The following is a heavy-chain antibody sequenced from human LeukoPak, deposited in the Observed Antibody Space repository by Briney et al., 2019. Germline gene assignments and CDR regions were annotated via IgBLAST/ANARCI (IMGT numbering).Heavy chain of an antibody. CDR1: GGSISSYY. V-gene: IGHV4-59*08. D-gene: IGHD6-13*01. CDR2: IYYSGST. Sequence: SETLSLTCTVFGGSISSYYWSWIRQPPGKGLEWIGYIYYSGSTNYNPSLKSRVTISVDTSKNQFSLKLSSVTAADTAVYYCAVIAAAGPFFDYWGQGTLVTVSS. J-gene: IGHJ4*02. CDR3: AVIAAAGPFFDY.